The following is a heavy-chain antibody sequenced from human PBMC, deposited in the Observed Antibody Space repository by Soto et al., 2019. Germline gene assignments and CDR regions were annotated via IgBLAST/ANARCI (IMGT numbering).Heavy chain of an antibody. D-gene: IGHD3-3*02. V-gene: IGHV3-30*14. CDR3: ARFRLSIAVNDAVDV. J-gene: IGHJ3*01. CDR1: GFTFSDYV. CDR2: MTYDGATE. Sequence: QVRLVASGGGVVQPGTSLRLSCAASGFTFSDYVLHWVRQAAGKGLEWVASMTYDGATESYADSVKGRFTRSRDNSNRALSLQMNSLRPDDTAGYDCARFRLSIAVNDAVDVGGQGTRVTVSS.